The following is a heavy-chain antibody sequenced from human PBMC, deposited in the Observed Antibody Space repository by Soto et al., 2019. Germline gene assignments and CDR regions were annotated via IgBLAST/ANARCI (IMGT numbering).Heavy chain of an antibody. Sequence: GGSLRLSSAASGFRFDDYNMHWVRQAPGKGLEWVSLITWNGGNTYYAASVKGRFTISRDGTTQSVSLQMTGLKREDTGLYYCARETLSFGSALDVWGQGTTVTVSS. CDR1: GFRFDDYN. D-gene: IGHD3-3*01. V-gene: IGHV3-43*01. J-gene: IGHJ6*02. CDR3: ARETLSFGSALDV. CDR2: ITWNGGNT.